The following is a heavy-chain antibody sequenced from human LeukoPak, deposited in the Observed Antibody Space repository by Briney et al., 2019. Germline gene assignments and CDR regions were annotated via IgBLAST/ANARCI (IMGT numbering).Heavy chain of an antibody. V-gene: IGHV3-33*01. D-gene: IGHD6-13*01. CDR1: GFTFNSYG. CDR2: IWYDGSNK. J-gene: IGHJ4*02. Sequence: PGRSLRLSCAASGFTFNSYGMHWVRQAPGKGLEWVAVIWYDGSNKYYADSVKGRFTISRDNSKNTLYLQMNSLRAEDTAVYYCAGVIAAAGYDYWGQGTLVTVSP. CDR3: AGVIAAAGYDY.